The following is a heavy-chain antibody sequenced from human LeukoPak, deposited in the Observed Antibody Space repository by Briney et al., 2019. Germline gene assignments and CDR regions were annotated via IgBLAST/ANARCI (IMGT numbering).Heavy chain of an antibody. D-gene: IGHD1-26*01. CDR1: GYTFTNYY. J-gene: IGHJ5*02. V-gene: IGHV1-46*01. Sequence: ASVKVSCRASGYTFTNYYIHWVRQAPGQGLECMGIINPSGGSTSYAQKFQGRVTMTRDMSTSTVYMELSSLRSEDTAVYYCARGGVGATTYVWFDPWGQGTLVTVSS. CDR3: ARGGVGATTYVWFDP. CDR2: INPSGGST.